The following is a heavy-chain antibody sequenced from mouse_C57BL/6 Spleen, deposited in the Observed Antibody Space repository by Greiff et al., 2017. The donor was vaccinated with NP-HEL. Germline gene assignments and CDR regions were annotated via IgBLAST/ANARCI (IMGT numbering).Heavy chain of an antibody. CDR3: TRTAEDY. D-gene: IGHD1-2*01. Sequence: VKLVESGAELVRPGASVTLSCKASGYTFTDYEMHWVKQTPVHGLEWIGAIDPETGGTAYNQKFKGKAILTADKSSSTAYMELRSLTSEDSAVYYCTRTAEDYWGQGTTLTVSS. J-gene: IGHJ2*01. CDR2: IDPETGGT. V-gene: IGHV1-15*01. CDR1: GYTFTDYE.